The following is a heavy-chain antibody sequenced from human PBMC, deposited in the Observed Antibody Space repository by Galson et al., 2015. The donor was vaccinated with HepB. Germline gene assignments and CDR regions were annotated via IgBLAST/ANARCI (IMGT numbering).Heavy chain of an antibody. CDR2: IGGSNISI. Sequence: SLRLSCAASGFDFATYTFNWVRQAPGKGLEWVSSIGGSNISINYIDSVRGRFTTSRDNARESLYLQMNSLRVEDTAIYYCARVGLFRFGDSLYAGNAFDLWGQGTTVTVSS. CDR3: ARVGLFRFGDSLYAGNAFDL. V-gene: IGHV3-21*01. CDR1: GFDFATYT. D-gene: IGHD3-10*01. J-gene: IGHJ3*01.